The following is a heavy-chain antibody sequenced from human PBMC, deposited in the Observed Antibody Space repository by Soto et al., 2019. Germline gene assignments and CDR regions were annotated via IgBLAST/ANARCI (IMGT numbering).Heavy chain of an antibody. Sequence: PSETLSLTCAVYGGSFSGYYWSWIRQPPGKGLEWIGEINHSGSTNYNPSLKSRVTISVDTSKNQFSLKLSSVTAADTAVYYCARLKQLIYYYYGMDVWGQGTTVTVSS. V-gene: IGHV4-34*01. J-gene: IGHJ6*02. CDR2: INHSGST. D-gene: IGHD6-6*01. CDR1: GGSFSGYY. CDR3: ARLKQLIYYYYGMDV.